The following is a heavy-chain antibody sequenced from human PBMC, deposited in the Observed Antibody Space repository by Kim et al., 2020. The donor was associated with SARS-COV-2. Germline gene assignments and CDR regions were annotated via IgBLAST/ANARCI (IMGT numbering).Heavy chain of an antibody. CDR3: AKIPHPEQWLVANIDY. CDR1: GFDFGAYS. D-gene: IGHD6-19*01. J-gene: IGHJ4*02. Sequence: GGSLRLSCAVSGFDFGAYSMNWVRQAPGRGLDWVAVISGYGSGTHYAHSVKGRFTVSRDNSKNLLFLQMNSLRAEDTAVYYCAKIPHPEQWLVANIDYWGQGTLVTVSS. V-gene: IGHV3-23*01. CDR2: ISGYGSGT.